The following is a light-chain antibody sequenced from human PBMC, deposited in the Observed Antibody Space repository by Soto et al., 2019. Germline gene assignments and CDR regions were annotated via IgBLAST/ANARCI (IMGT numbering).Light chain of an antibody. CDR1: QSLLHSNGNHY. CDR2: LAS. V-gene: IGKV2-28*01. Sequence: DIVMTQSPLSLSFTPGEPASISCRSSQSLLHSNGNHYLEWYFQKPGQSPQLLIYLASIRASGVPDRFSGSGYGTDCTLKISRVEAEDVGVYYCMQALHTPRTFGQGTKVEIK. J-gene: IGKJ1*01. CDR3: MQALHTPRT.